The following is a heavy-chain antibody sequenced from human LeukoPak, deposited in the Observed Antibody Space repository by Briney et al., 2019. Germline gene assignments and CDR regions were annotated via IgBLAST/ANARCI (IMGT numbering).Heavy chain of an antibody. D-gene: IGHD3-22*01. Sequence: GESLKISCKGSGYSFTSYWIGWVRQMPGRGLEWMGIIYPGDSDTRYSPSLQGQVTISADKSISTAYLQWSSLKASDTAMYYCARHSRYYDSSGYTFDPWGQGTLVTVSS. CDR1: GYSFTSYW. V-gene: IGHV5-51*01. CDR3: ARHSRYYDSSGYTFDP. CDR2: IYPGDSDT. J-gene: IGHJ5*02.